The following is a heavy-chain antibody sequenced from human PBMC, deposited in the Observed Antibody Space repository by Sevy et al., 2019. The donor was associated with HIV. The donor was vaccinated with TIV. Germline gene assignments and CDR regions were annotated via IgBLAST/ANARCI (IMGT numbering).Heavy chain of an antibody. CDR3: ARALGTVGATTDY. J-gene: IGHJ4*02. D-gene: IGHD1-26*01. CDR2: IKQAGSEK. CDR1: GFTFSSYW. V-gene: IGHV3-7*01. Sequence: GGSLRLSCAASGFTFSSYWMTWVRQAPGKGLEWVANIKQAGSEKYYVDSVKGRFTISRDNAKNSLYLQMNSLRVEDTAVYYCARALGTVGATTDYWGQGTLVTVSS.